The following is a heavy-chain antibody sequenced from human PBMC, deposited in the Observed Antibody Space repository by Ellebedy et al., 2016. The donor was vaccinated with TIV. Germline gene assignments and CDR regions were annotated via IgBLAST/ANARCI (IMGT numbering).Heavy chain of an antibody. J-gene: IGHJ5*02. CDR1: GFTFSSYA. V-gene: IGHV3-23*01. Sequence: GGSLRLSXAASGFTFSSYAMSWVRQAPGKGLEWVSAISGSGGSTYYADSVKGRFTISRDNSKNTLYLQMNSLRTEDTAVYYCAREVVVPADLSGDWFDPWGQGTLVTVSS. CDR3: AREVVVPADLSGDWFDP. D-gene: IGHD2-2*01. CDR2: ISGSGGST.